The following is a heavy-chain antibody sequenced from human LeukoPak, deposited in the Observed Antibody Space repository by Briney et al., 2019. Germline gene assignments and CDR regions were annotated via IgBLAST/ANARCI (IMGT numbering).Heavy chain of an antibody. D-gene: IGHD5-24*01. CDR1: RFTLSTYW. CDR3: ARGRDGSQSPIDY. Sequence: GGSLRLSCAASRFTLSTYWMSWVRQAPGKGLEWVAHIKQDGSQEYYVDSVKGRFTISRDSAKNSLYLQMISLRAEDTAVYYCARGRDGSQSPIDYWGQGTLVTVSS. V-gene: IGHV3-7*04. J-gene: IGHJ4*02. CDR2: IKQDGSQE.